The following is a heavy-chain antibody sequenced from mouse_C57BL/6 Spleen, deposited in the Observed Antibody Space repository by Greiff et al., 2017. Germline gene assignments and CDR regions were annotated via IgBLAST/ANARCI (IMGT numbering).Heavy chain of an antibody. CDR1: GYTFTDYE. CDR3: TIYDYGDFYY. Sequence: VQLQQSGAELVRPGASVTLSCKASGYTFTDYEMHWVKQTPVHGLEWIGAIDPETGGTAYNQKFKGKAILTADKSSSTAYMDLRSLTSEDSAVYYSTIYDYGDFYYWGQGTTLTVSS. CDR2: IDPETGGT. J-gene: IGHJ2*01. V-gene: IGHV1-15*01. D-gene: IGHD2-4*01.